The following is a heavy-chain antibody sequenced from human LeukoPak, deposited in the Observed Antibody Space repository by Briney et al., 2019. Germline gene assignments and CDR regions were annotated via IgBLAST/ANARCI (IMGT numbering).Heavy chain of an antibody. J-gene: IGHJ4*02. CDR3: ARVRKQLGPTIFDY. CDR2: IYYSGST. D-gene: IGHD6-13*01. CDR1: GGSISSYY. Sequence: SETLSLTCTVSGGSISSYYWSWIRQPPGKGLEWIGYIYYSGSTNYNPSLKSRVTISVDTSKNQFPLKLSSVTAADTAVYYCARVRKQLGPTIFDYWGQGTLVTVSS. V-gene: IGHV4-59*01.